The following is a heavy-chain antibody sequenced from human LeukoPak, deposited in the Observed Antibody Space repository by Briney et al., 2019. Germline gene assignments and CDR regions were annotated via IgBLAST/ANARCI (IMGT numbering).Heavy chain of an antibody. D-gene: IGHD3-22*01. CDR2: IIPIFGTA. Sequence: SVKVSCKASGGTFSSYAISWVRQAPGQGLEWMGGIIPIFGTANYAQKFQGRVTITTDESTSTAYMELSSLRFEDSAVYFCARHSSRGHYYDFDFWGQGSLVTVSS. CDR3: ARHSSRGHYYDFDF. V-gene: IGHV1-69*05. J-gene: IGHJ4*02. CDR1: GGTFSSYA.